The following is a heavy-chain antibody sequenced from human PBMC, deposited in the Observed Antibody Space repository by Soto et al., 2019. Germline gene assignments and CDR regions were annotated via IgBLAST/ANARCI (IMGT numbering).Heavy chain of an antibody. CDR1: GGTFSSYA. Sequence: QVQLVQSGAEVKKPGSSVKVSCKASGGTFSSYAISWVRQAPGQGLEWMGGIIPIFGTANYAQKFQGRVTITADESMSTAYMELSSLRSEDTAVYYCARASSSSSEEKYYYGMDVWGQGTTVTVSS. V-gene: IGHV1-69*01. J-gene: IGHJ6*02. CDR2: IIPIFGTA. CDR3: ARASSSSSEEKYYYGMDV. D-gene: IGHD6-6*01.